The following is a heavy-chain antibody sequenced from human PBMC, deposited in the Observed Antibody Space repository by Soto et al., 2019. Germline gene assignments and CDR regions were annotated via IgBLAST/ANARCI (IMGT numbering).Heavy chain of an antibody. J-gene: IGHJ4*02. CDR2: VYYTGST. V-gene: IGHV4-59*08. Sequence: SETLSLTCTVSGGFISSYYWAWIRQPPGKGLEYIGHVYYTGSTGYNPSLRSRVTISVDTSKNQFSLNLNSVTAADTAVYYCAGHENGGTYPLGFWGQGALVTVSS. CDR3: AGHENGGTYPLGF. D-gene: IGHD1-26*01. CDR1: GGFISSYY.